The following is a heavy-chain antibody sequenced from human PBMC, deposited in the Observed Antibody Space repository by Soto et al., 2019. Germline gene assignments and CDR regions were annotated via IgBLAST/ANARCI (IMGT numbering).Heavy chain of an antibody. J-gene: IGHJ4*02. V-gene: IGHV1-46*01. CDR2: INPSGGST. Sequence: GASVKVSCKASGYTFTSYYMHWVRQAPGQGLEWMGIINPSGGSTSYAQKFQGRVTMTRDTSTSTVYMELSSLRSEDTAVYYCARGSKTTTVVTAYFDYWGQGTLVTVSS. CDR1: GYTFTSYY. D-gene: IGHD4-17*01. CDR3: ARGSKTTTVVTAYFDY.